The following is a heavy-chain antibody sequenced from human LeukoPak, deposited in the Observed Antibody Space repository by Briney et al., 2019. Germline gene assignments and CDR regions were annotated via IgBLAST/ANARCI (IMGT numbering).Heavy chain of an antibody. J-gene: IGHJ4*02. CDR2: ISYSGSST. Sequence: GGSLRLSCATSGFSFSFYAMTWVRQAPGEGLDWVSSISYSGSSTHYADSVMGRFTISRDNSKNTLYLQMISLRAEDTAVYYCAKGDQPLLYGGAFDSWGQGTLVTVSS. CDR1: GFSFSFYA. CDR3: AKGDQPLLYGGAFDS. D-gene: IGHD2-2*02. V-gene: IGHV3-23*01.